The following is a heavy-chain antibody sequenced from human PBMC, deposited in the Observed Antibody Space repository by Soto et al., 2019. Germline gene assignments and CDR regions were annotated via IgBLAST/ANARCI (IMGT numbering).Heavy chain of an antibody. D-gene: IGHD4-4*01. CDR2: IYYSGST. CDR1: GGSISSYY. Sequence: SETLSLTCTVSGGSISSYYWSWIRQPPGKGLEWIGYIYYSGSTNYNPSLKSRVTISVDTSKNQFSLKLSSVTAADTAVYYCARTPHDYMSRPSSPLFDYWRQGTLVTVSS. CDR3: ARTPHDYMSRPSSPLFDY. J-gene: IGHJ4*02. V-gene: IGHV4-59*08.